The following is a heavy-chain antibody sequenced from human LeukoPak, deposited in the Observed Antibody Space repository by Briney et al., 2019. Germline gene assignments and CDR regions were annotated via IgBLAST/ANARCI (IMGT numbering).Heavy chain of an antibody. V-gene: IGHV3-74*01. Sequence: GGSLRLSCAASGFTFSSYWMHWVRQAPGKGLVWVSRINSDGSSTSYADSVKGRFTISRDNAKNTLYLQMNSLRAEDTAVYYCARGGGAVAGTVWFDPWGQGTLVTVSS. J-gene: IGHJ5*02. D-gene: IGHD6-19*01. CDR1: GFTFSSYW. CDR3: ARGGGAVAGTVWFDP. CDR2: INSDGSST.